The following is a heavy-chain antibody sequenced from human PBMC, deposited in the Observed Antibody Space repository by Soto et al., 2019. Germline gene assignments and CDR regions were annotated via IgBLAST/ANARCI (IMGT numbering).Heavy chain of an antibody. CDR2: FYYSGST. J-gene: IGHJ5*02. V-gene: IGHV4-31*03. CDR3: ARSVFP. CDR1: GGSISTGGYY. Sequence: QVQLQESGPGLVKPSQTLSLTCTVSGGSISTGGYYWNWIRQDPGKGLEWIGYFYYSGSTYYSASLKSRVTISVNTSKNHFSLKLSSVTAADTAVYYCARSVFPWGQGTLVTVSS.